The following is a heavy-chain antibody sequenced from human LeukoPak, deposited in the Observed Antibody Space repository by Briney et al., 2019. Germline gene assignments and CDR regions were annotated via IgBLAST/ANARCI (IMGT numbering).Heavy chain of an antibody. V-gene: IGHV3-7*01. CDR3: ARDLGMYYDSSGSNY. Sequence: GGSLRLSCVASGFTFSSYWMSWVRQAPGKGQEWVATIRQDGSQKYYVDSVKGRFTISRDNAKNSLYLQMNSLRAEDTAVYYCARDLGMYYDSSGSNYWGQGTLVTVSS. J-gene: IGHJ4*02. D-gene: IGHD3-22*01. CDR2: IRQDGSQK. CDR1: GFTFSSYW.